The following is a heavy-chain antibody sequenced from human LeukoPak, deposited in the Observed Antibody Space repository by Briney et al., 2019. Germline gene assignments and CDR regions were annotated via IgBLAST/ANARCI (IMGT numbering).Heavy chain of an antibody. V-gene: IGHV3-23*01. D-gene: IGHD3-22*01. CDR2: VSGSDANT. J-gene: IGHJ4*02. CDR3: AQLSYYDDNGKVGY. Sequence: GGSLRLSCVASGFTFSSYAMSWVRQAPGKGLEWVSAVSGSDANTYYAESVKGRFTITRDNSKNTLYLQMNSLRAEDTAVRYCAQLSYYDDNGKVGYWGQGTLVTVSS. CDR1: GFTFSSYA.